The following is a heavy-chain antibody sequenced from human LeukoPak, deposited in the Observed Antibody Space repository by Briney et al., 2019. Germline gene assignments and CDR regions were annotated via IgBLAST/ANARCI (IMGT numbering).Heavy chain of an antibody. CDR1: GFTFSSYS. J-gene: IGHJ4*02. V-gene: IGHV3-21*01. CDR2: ISSSSSYI. CDR3: ARVKDRITMGR. D-gene: IGHD3-10*01. Sequence: GGSLRLSCAASGFTFSSYSMNWVRQAPGKGLEWVSSISSSSSYIYYADSVKGRFTISRDNAKNSLYLQMNSLRAEDTAVYYCARVKDRITMGRWGQGTLVTVSS.